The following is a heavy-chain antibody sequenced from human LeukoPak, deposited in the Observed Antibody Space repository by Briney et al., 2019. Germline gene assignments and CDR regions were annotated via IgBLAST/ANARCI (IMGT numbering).Heavy chain of an antibody. CDR1: GGTFSSYA. V-gene: IGHV1-69*05. CDR2: IIPIFGTA. CDR3: ARGPIAAAGTGFDY. Sequence: ASVKVSCKASGGTFSSYAISWVRQAPGQGLEWIGGIIPIFGTANYAQKFQGRVTMTRDTSISTAYMELSRLRSDDTAVYYCARGPIAAAGTGFDYWGQGTLVTVSS. J-gene: IGHJ4*02. D-gene: IGHD6-13*01.